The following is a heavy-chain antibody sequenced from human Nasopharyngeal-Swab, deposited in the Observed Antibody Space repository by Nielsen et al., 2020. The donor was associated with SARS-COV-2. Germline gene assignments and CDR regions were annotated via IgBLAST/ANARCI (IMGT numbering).Heavy chain of an antibody. CDR3: AKNMIQLRPNFVLVPASIAWYFDL. CDR1: GGTFSDYA. CDR2: IIPIFGTV. J-gene: IGHJ2*01. D-gene: IGHD2-2*02. Sequence: SVKVSCKASGGTFSDYAISWVRQAPGQGLEWMGGIIPIFGTVDYAQKFQGRVTITADKSTSTAFMELSSLRSEDTAVYYCAKNMIQLRPNFVLVPASIAWYFDLWGRGTQVTVSS. V-gene: IGHV1-69*06.